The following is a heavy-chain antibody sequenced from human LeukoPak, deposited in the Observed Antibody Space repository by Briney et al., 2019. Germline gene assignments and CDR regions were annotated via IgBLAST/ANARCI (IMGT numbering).Heavy chain of an antibody. J-gene: IGHJ4*02. Sequence: PGGSLRLSRAASGFTFSGSGMSWVRQAPGKGLEWISSSGDSDGSTYYADSLKGRFTISRDNSKNTLYLQVNNLRAEDTAVYYCAKGGCRGTCNPLAYWGQGALVTVSP. CDR1: GFTFSGSG. CDR3: AKGGCRGTCNPLAY. D-gene: IGHD2-15*01. CDR2: SGDSDGST. V-gene: IGHV3-23*01.